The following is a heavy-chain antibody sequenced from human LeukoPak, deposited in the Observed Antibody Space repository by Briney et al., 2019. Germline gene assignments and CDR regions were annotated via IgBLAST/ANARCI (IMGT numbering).Heavy chain of an antibody. CDR1: GGSFSGYY. CDR2: INHSGST. V-gene: IGHV4-34*01. Sequence: SETLSLTCAVYGGSFSGYYWSWLRQPPGKGLEWIGEINHSGSTNYNPSLKSRVTISVDTSKNQFSLKLSSVTAADTAVYYCARGGYCSGGSCPPDYWSQGTLVTVSS. CDR3: ARGGYCSGGSCPPDY. D-gene: IGHD2-15*01. J-gene: IGHJ4*02.